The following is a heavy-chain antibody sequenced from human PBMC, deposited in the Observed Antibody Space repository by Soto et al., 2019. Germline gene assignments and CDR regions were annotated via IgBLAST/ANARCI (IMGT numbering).Heavy chain of an antibody. CDR1: GYLFARYW. Sequence: GQSLKLSGTGSGYLFARYWFGWVPQLQGKGLEWMGIIYPGDSDTRYSPSFQGQVTISADKSISTAYLQWSSLKASDTAMYDCARQGAAAGTFFYVDDWGQGTLVTFSS. D-gene: IGHD6-13*01. CDR3: ARQGAAAGTFFYVDD. J-gene: IGHJ4*02. V-gene: IGHV5-51*01. CDR2: IYPGDSDT.